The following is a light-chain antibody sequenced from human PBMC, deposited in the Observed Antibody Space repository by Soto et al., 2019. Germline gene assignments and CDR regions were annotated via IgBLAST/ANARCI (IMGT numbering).Light chain of an antibody. CDR1: QSISTY. J-gene: IGKJ2*02. V-gene: IGKV1-39*01. CDR2: AAS. Sequence: DIQMTQSPSSLSASVGDRVTITCRASQSISTYLNWYQQKVGKAPKLLLYAASSLQRGVPSRFSGSGSGTDFTLTISSLQPEDFATHYCQQSYSTPRTFGQGTKLEIK. CDR3: QQSYSTPRT.